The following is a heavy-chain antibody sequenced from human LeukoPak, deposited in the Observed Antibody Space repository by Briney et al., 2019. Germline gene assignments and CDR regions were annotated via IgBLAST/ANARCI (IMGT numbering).Heavy chain of an antibody. J-gene: IGHJ6*03. CDR3: ARDSIARGNIGKDMDV. CDR1: GFTFSDYY. V-gene: IGHV3-11*01. Sequence: PGGSLRLSCAASGFTFSDYYLSWIRQAPGKGLEWASYMKGRFSVSRDNAKNSLYLQMNSLRAEDTAVYYCARDSIARGNIGKDMDVWGNGTTVTVSS. D-gene: IGHD2/OR15-2a*01.